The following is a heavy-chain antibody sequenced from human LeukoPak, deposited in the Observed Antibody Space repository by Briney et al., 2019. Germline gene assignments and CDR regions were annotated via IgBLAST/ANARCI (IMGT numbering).Heavy chain of an antibody. CDR2: TSNDGNSQ. J-gene: IGHJ5*02. CDR3: ARDMNGLT. Sequence: GGSLRLSCAASGFTFSTYAMSWVRQAPGKGLEWVAVTSNDGNSQYYADSVKGRFTISRDNSKSTLYLQMNSLRAEDTAVYYCARDMNGLTWGQGTLVTVSS. CDR1: GFTFSTYA. V-gene: IGHV3-30*04. D-gene: IGHD1-1*01.